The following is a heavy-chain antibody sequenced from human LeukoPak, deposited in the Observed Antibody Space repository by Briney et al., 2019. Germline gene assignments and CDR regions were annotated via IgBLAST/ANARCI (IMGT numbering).Heavy chain of an antibody. CDR3: ARGVSLLWFGELSANWFDP. Sequence: GGSLRLSCAASGFTFSDYYMSWIRQAPGKGLEWVSYISSSGSTIYYADSVKGRFTISRDNAKNSLYLQMNSLRAEDTAVYYCARGVSLLWFGELSANWFDPWGQGTLVTVSS. CDR1: GFTFSDYY. CDR2: ISSSGSTI. D-gene: IGHD3-10*01. V-gene: IGHV3-11*01. J-gene: IGHJ5*02.